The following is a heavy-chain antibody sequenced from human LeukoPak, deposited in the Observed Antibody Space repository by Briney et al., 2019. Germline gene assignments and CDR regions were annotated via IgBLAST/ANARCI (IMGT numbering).Heavy chain of an antibody. D-gene: IGHD1-26*01. CDR3: AIDHHFGALDY. V-gene: IGHV3-7*01. Sequence: GGSLRLSCAPSGFTFSTAWMTWVRQAPGKGLEWLGNINEGGSVTNYVDSVRGRFSISRDNAKNTMYLQMSSLRVEDTAVYYCAIDHHFGALDYWGQGTLVTVSS. CDR1: GFTFSTAW. CDR2: INEGGSVT. J-gene: IGHJ4*02.